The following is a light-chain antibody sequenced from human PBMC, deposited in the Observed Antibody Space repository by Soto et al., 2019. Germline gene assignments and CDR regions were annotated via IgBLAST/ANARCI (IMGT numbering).Light chain of an antibody. CDR1: SSNIGAGYD. Sequence: QSVLTQPPSVSGAPGQRVTISCTGGSSNIGAGYDVHWYQQLPGTAPKLLIYGNSNRPSGVPDRFSGPKSGTSASLAITGLQAEDEADYYCQSSDSSLSVVFGGGTKLTVL. J-gene: IGLJ2*01. CDR2: GNS. V-gene: IGLV1-40*01. CDR3: QSSDSSLSVV.